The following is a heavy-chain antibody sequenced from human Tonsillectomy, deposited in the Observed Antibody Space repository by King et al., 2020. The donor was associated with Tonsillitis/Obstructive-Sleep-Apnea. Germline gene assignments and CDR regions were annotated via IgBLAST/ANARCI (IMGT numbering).Heavy chain of an antibody. J-gene: IGHJ4*02. V-gene: IGHV4-34*01. D-gene: IGHD3-22*01. Sequence: VQLQQWGAGLLKPSETLSLTCAVYGGSFSGYYWSWIRQPPGKGLEWSGEINHSGSTNYNPSLKSRVTISVDTSKNQFSLKLSSVTAADTAVYYCARSNYYDSSGYYYEGPDYWGQGTLVTVSS. CDR3: ARSNYYDSSGYYYEGPDY. CDR2: INHSGST. CDR1: GGSFSGYY.